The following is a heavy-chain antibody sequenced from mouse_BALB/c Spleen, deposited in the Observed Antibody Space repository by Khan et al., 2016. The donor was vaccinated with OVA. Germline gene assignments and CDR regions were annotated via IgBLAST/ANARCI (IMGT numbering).Heavy chain of an antibody. CDR2: IYPGNSDT. D-gene: IGHD2-1*01. CDR1: GYSFTRYW. V-gene: IGHV1-5*01. Sequence: EVQLQQSGTVLARPGASVKMSCKASGYSFTRYWMHWVKQRPGQGLEWIGAIYPGNSDTSYNQKFKGKAKLTAGTSASTAYMELRSLTNEDSAVYYCTAGNYVVWFAYWGQGTLVTVSA. CDR3: TAGNYVVWFAY. J-gene: IGHJ3*01.